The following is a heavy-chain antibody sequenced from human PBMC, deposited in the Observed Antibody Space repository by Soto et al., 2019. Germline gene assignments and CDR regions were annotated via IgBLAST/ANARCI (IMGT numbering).Heavy chain of an antibody. Sequence: GGSLRLSCAASGFTFSSYSMNWVRQAPGKGLEWVSSISSSSSYIYYADSVKGRFTISRDNAKNSLYLQMNSLRAEDTAVYYCARDPPEYSGYGPGSWGQGTLVTVSS. D-gene: IGHD5-12*01. J-gene: IGHJ5*02. CDR3: ARDPPEYSGYGPGS. CDR1: GFTFSSYS. V-gene: IGHV3-21*01. CDR2: ISSSSSYI.